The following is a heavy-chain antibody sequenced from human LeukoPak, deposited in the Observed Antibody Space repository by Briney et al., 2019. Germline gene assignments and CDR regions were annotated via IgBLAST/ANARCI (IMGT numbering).Heavy chain of an antibody. CDR1: GYTFTSYG. Sequence: ASVKVSCKASGYTFTSYGISWVRQAPGQGLEWMGWISAYNGNTNYAQKFQGRVTMTRNTSISTAYMELSSLRSEDTAVYYCARLSWGGYYYYYGMDVWGQGTTVTVSS. CDR3: ARLSWGGYYYYYGMDV. V-gene: IGHV1-18*01. D-gene: IGHD2-15*01. J-gene: IGHJ6*02. CDR2: ISAYNGNT.